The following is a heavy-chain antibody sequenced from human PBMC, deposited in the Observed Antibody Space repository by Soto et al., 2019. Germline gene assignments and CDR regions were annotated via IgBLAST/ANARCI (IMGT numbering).Heavy chain of an antibody. J-gene: IGHJ4*02. Sequence: QVQLVESGGGVVQPGRSLRLSCAASGFTFSSYGMHWVRQAPGKGLEWVAVISYDGSNKYYADSVKGRFTISRDNSKNPLYLQMNSLRAEDTAVYYCAKDRYYGSGTLGGYWGQGTLVTVSS. CDR1: GFTFSSYG. CDR2: ISYDGSNK. CDR3: AKDRYYGSGTLGGY. D-gene: IGHD3-10*01. V-gene: IGHV3-30*18.